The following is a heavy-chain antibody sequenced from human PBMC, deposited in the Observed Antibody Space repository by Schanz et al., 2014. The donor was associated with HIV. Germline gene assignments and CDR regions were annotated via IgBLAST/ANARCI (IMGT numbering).Heavy chain of an antibody. V-gene: IGHV3-21*01. CDR2: ISTSGGST. D-gene: IGHD2-15*01. J-gene: IGHJ4*02. Sequence: EVQVVDSGGGLVKPGGSLRLSCVVSGFTFDSYTMNWVRQAPGKGLEWVSHISTSGGSTYYADSVKGRFTISRDNAKNSLFLHMNSLRAEDTALYFCATTFCFGGSCHTGPFDHWGQGTQVTVSS. CDR1: GFTFDSYT. CDR3: ATTFCFGGSCHTGPFDH.